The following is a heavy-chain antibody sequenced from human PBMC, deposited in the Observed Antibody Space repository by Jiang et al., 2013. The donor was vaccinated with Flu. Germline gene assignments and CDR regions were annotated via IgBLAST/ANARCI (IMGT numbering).Heavy chain of an antibody. D-gene: IGHD3-22*01. Sequence: SGAEVKKPGASVKVSCKASRFIFINYYMHWVRQAPGQGLEWMGWISAYNGNTNYAQKLQGRVTMTTDTSTSTAYMELRSLRSDDTAVYYCARVFSDSSGYYYSWFDPWGQGTLVTVSS. J-gene: IGHJ5*02. V-gene: IGHV1-18*01. CDR1: RFIFINYY. CDR2: ISAYNGNT. CDR3: ARVFSDSSGYYYSWFDP.